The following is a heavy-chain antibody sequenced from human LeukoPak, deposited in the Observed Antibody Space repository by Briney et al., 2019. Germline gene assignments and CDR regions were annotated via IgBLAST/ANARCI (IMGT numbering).Heavy chain of an antibody. CDR2: IWYNGGNE. CDR3: AKAGYSSSSFDFYYYMDV. Sequence: GRSLRLSCTASGFTFSSYGMHWVRQAPGKGLEWVALIWYNGGNEYYGDPVKGRFTVSRDNSKNTLYLQMNSPRAEDTAVYYCAKAGYSSSSFDFYYYMDVWGKGTTVTVSS. V-gene: IGHV3-33*06. J-gene: IGHJ6*03. CDR1: GFTFSSYG. D-gene: IGHD6-6*01.